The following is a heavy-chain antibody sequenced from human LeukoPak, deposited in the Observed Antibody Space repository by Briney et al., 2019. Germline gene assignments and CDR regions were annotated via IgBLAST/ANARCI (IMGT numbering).Heavy chain of an antibody. V-gene: IGHV1-46*01. CDR2: INPSGGST. CDR1: GYTFTSYY. J-gene: IGHJ4*02. Sequence: ASVKVSCKASGYTFTSYYMHWVRQAPGQGLEWMGIINPSGGSTSYAQKFQGRVTMTRDMSTSTVYMELSSLRSEDTAVYYCARASYSGTKFDYWGQGTLVTVSS. D-gene: IGHD1-1*01. CDR3: ARASYSGTKFDY.